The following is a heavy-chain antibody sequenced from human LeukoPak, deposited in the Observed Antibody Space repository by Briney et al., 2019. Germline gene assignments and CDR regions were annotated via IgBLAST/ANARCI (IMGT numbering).Heavy chain of an antibody. Sequence: ESGPTLVKPTQTLTLTCTFSGFSLSTSGVGVGWIRRPPGKALEWLALIYWNDDKRYSPSLESRLTITKDTSKNQVVLTMTDMDPVDTATYYCAHRRVGICFDYWGQGTLVTVSS. CDR1: GFSLSTSGVG. CDR3: AHRRVGICFDY. J-gene: IGHJ4*02. D-gene: IGHD1-14*01. CDR2: IYWNDDK. V-gene: IGHV2-5*01.